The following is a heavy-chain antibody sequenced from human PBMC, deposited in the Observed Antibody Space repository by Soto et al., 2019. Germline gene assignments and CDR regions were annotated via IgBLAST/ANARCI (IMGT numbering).Heavy chain of an antibody. V-gene: IGHV4-59*12. CDR2: IYYTGSA. J-gene: IGHJ4*02. CDR1: GVSLSPDY. Sequence: PSETLSLTCTVSGVSLSPDYCGWIRQPPGKGLEWIGYIYYTGSATYNASLKSRVTMSVDTSTRQISLKVNSVTAADTAVYYCASKWFGEPYKFDYWGQGALVTVSS. D-gene: IGHD3-10*01. CDR3: ASKWFGEPYKFDY.